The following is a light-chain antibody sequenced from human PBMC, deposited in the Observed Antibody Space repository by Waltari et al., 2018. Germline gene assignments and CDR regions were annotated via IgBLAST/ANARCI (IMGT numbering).Light chain of an antibody. CDR3: AAWDDSLSGGV. V-gene: IGLV1-47*01. J-gene: IGLJ3*02. CDR1: SSNIGSNY. Sequence: QSVLTQPPSASGTPGQRVTISCSGSSSNIGSNYVYWYQQLPGTAPKLLIYRNNQRPSGVPDRFSGSESGTSASLASSGLRSDDEADYYGAAWDDSLSGGVFGGGTRLTVL. CDR2: RNN.